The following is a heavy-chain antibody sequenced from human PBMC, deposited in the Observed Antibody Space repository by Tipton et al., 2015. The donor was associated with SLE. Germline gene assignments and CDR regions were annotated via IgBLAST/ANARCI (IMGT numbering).Heavy chain of an antibody. V-gene: IGHV4-39*07. Sequence: TLSLTCTVSGGSISSSSYYWGWIRHPPGKGLEWIGSIYYSGSTYYNPSLKSRVTISVDTSKNQFSLKLSSVTAADTAAYYCARHPQGAQVGATYFVYWGQGTLVTGSS. J-gene: IGHJ4*02. D-gene: IGHD1-26*01. CDR3: ARHPQGAQVGATYFVY. CDR1: GGSISSSSYY. CDR2: IYYSGST.